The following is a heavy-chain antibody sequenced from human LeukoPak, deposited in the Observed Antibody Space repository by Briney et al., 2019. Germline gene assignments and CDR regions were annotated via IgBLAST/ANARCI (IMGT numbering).Heavy chain of an antibody. D-gene: IGHD6-13*01. CDR3: ARDLKTYSSSSW. V-gene: IGHV3-48*03. Sequence: GGSLRLSCAASGFAFSSYEMNWVRQAPGKGLEWVSYISSSGSTIYYADSVKGRFTISRDNAKNSLCVQMDSLRAEDTAVYYCARDLKTYSSSSWWGQGTPVTVSS. CDR1: GFAFSSYE. CDR2: ISSSGSTI. J-gene: IGHJ4*02.